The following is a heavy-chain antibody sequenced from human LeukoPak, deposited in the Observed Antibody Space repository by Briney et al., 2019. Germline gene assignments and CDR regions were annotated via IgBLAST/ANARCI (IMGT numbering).Heavy chain of an antibody. J-gene: IGHJ4*02. CDR3: ARDLKDIAVAGSDY. V-gene: IGHV4-39*07. CDR1: GGSISSSSYY. CDR2: IYYSGST. D-gene: IGHD6-19*01. Sequence: PSETLSLTCTVSGGSISSSSYYWGWIRQPPGKGLEWIGSIYYSGSTYYNPSLKSRVTISVDTSKNQFSLKLSSVTAADTAVYYCARDLKDIAVAGSDYWGQGTLVTVSS.